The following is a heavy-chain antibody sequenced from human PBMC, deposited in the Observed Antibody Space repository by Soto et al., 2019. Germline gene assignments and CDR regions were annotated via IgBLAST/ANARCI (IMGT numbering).Heavy chain of an antibody. CDR3: ARHGTTGTTRTRGLFDY. CDR1: GGSISSSSYY. CDR2: IYYSGST. D-gene: IGHD4-4*01. V-gene: IGHV4-39*01. Sequence: SETLSLTCTVSGGSISSSSYYWGWIRQPPGKGLEWIGSIYYSGSTYYNPSLKSRVTISVDTSKNQFSLKLSSVTAADTAVYYCARHGTTGTTRTRGLFDYWGQGTLVTAPQ. J-gene: IGHJ4*02.